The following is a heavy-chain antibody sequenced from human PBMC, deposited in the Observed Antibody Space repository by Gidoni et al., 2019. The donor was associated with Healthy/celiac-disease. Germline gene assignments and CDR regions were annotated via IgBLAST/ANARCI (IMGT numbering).Heavy chain of an antibody. CDR2: TYYRSKWYN. V-gene: IGHV6-1*01. CDR3: ARGETYYYDSSGSGGAFDI. Sequence: QVQLQQSGPGLVKPSQTLSLTCAISGDSVPSNSAAWNWIRQSPSRGLEWLGRTYYRSKWYNDYAVSVKSRITINPDTSKNQFSLQLNSVTPEDTAVYYCARGETYYYDSSGSGGAFDIWGQGTMVTVSS. CDR1: GDSVPSNSAA. J-gene: IGHJ3*02. D-gene: IGHD3-22*01.